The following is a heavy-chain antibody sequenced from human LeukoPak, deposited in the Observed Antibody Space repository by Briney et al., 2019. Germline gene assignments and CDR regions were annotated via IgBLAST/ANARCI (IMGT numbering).Heavy chain of an antibody. CDR3: AREAAEQQAFDI. CDR1: GASISSYY. V-gene: IGHV4-59*12. J-gene: IGHJ3*02. D-gene: IGHD6-13*01. Sequence: SETLSLTCTVSGASISSYYWSWIRQPPGKGLEWIGDIYYSGSIKYNPSLKSRVTMSVDTSKNQFSLKLSSVTAADTAVYYCAREAAEQQAFDIWGQGTMVTVSS. CDR2: IYYSGSI.